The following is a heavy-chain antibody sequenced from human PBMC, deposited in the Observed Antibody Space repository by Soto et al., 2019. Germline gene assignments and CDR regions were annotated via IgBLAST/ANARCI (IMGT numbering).Heavy chain of an antibody. Sequence: QVQLQESGPGLVKPSGTLSLTCAVSGGSISSSNWWSWVRQPPGKGLEWIGEIYHSGSTNYNPSLKSRVTISVDKSKNQFSLKLSPVTAADTAVYYCARAVVPAAIVYYYGMDVWGQGTTVTVSS. CDR1: GGSISSSNW. CDR2: IYHSGST. CDR3: ARAVVPAAIVYYYGMDV. J-gene: IGHJ6*02. D-gene: IGHD2-2*01. V-gene: IGHV4-4*02.